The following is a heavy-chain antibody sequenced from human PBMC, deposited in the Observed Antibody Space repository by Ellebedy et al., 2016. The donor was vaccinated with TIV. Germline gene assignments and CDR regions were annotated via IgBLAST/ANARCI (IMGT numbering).Heavy chain of an antibody. CDR1: GFNFSNYW. CDR3: ASFGRGYFYGYGYWWPENFDH. V-gene: IGHV3-7*01. CDR2: IKQDETVK. J-gene: IGHJ4*02. Sequence: GGSLRLSXVASGFNFSNYWLSWVRQAPGKGLEWVANIKQDETVKYYVDSVKGRFTISRDNAKNSLHLQMNSLRAEDTAVYYCASFGRGYFYGYGYWWPENFDHWGQGTLVTVSA. D-gene: IGHD5-18*01.